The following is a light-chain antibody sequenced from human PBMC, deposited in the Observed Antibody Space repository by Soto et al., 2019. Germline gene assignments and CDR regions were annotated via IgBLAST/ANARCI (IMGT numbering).Light chain of an antibody. CDR1: QGIRNG. J-gene: IGKJ1*01. CDR3: LQNTIVPLT. Sequence: DIQMTQSPSSLSASVGDRVSITCRASQGIRNGLAWYQQKPGKTPKRLIYAASSLQSGVPSRFSGGGSGTEFTLTISSLQPEDFATYLCLQNTIVPLTFGQGTKVEIK. CDR2: AAS. V-gene: IGKV1-17*01.